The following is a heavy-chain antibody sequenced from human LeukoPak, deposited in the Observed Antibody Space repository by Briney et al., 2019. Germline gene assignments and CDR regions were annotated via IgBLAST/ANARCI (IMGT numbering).Heavy chain of an antibody. CDR1: GDSFSSGSFY. J-gene: IGHJ4*02. CDR2: IYTSGST. V-gene: IGHV4-61*09. CDR3: ARDRGSSGWFDY. D-gene: IGHD6-19*01. Sequence: PSQTLSLTCTVSGDSFSSGSFYWSWIRQPAGKGLEWIGHIYTSGSTNYNPSLKSRVTISVDTSKNQFSLNLSSVTAADTAVYYCARDRGSSGWFDYWGQGTLATVSS.